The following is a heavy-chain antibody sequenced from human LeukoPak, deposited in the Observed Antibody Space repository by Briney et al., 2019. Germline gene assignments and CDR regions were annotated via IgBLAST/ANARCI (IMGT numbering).Heavy chain of an antibody. D-gene: IGHD6-13*01. Sequence: GGSLRLSCAASGFTFSSYEMNWVRQAPGKGLEWVSYINSGGSTIYYADSVKGRFTISRDNAKKSLYLQMNSLRAEDTAVCYCASARPTSSWTAFDIWGQGTMVTVSS. CDR1: GFTFSSYE. CDR3: ASARPTSSWTAFDI. V-gene: IGHV3-48*03. J-gene: IGHJ3*02. CDR2: INSGGSTI.